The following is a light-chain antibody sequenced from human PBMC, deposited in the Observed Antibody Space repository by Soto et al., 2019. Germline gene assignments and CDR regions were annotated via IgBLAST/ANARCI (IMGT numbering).Light chain of an antibody. Sequence: DIRMKKSPSALSASVEDRVTITCRASQSITTWLAWYQQKPGRAPKLLIYDVSSLQSGVPSRFSGSGSGTEFTLTISSLQPDDFTTYYCQQDNSYPLSSVHGTRLEIK. J-gene: IGKJ5*01. CDR1: QSITTW. CDR3: QQDNSYPLS. CDR2: DVS. V-gene: IGKV1-5*01.